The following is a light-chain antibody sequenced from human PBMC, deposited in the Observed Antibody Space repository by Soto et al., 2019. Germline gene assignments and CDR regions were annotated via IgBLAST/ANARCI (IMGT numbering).Light chain of an antibody. CDR1: QSVSSSY. J-gene: IGKJ1*01. CDR3: QQYGSSPWT. Sequence: EIGLTQSPGTLSLSPGERATLSCRASQSVSSSYLAWYQQKPGQAPRLLIYGASSRATGIPARFSGSGSGTDFTLTISRLEPEECAVYYCQQYGSSPWTFGQGTKGEIK. CDR2: GAS. V-gene: IGKV3-20*01.